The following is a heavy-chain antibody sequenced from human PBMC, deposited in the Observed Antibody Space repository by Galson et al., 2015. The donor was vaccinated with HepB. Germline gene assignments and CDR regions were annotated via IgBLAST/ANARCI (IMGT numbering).Heavy chain of an antibody. CDR2: ISYDGSNK. Sequence: SLRLSCAASGFTFSSYGMHWVRQAPGKGLEWVAVISYDGSNKYYADSVKGRFTISRDNSKNTLYLQMNSLRAEDTAVYYCAKEQDGDYGDYWGQGTLVTVSS. CDR3: AKEQDGDYGDY. D-gene: IGHD4-17*01. V-gene: IGHV3-30*18. J-gene: IGHJ4*02. CDR1: GFTFSSYG.